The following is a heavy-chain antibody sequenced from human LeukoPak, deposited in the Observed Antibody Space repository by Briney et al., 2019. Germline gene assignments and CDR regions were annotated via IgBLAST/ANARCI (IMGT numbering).Heavy chain of an antibody. V-gene: IGHV3-30*18. D-gene: IGHD3-22*01. J-gene: IGHJ1*01. CDR1: GFTFSSYG. CDR2: ISYDGSNK. Sequence: GGSLRLSCAASGFTFSSYGMHWVRQAPGKGLEWVAVISYDGSNKYYADSVKGRFTISRDNSKNTLYLQMNSLRAEDTAVYYCAKDYYDSSGYPEYFQYWGQGTLVTVSS. CDR3: AKDYYDSSGYPEYFQY.